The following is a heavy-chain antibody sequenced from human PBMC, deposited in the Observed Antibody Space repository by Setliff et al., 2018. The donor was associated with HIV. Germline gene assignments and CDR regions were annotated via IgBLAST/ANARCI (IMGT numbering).Heavy chain of an antibody. CDR2: IHNSGTT. D-gene: IGHD3-10*01. Sequence: SETLSLTCTVSGGPTTSGAYYWTWIRQVPGKGLEWIGYIHNSGTTYYKSSLKSRLTISLDTSNNQFSMKLRSVTAADTAVYYCAGDRKVRESGYTDVWGKGTTVTVSS. J-gene: IGHJ6*03. V-gene: IGHV4-31*03. CDR1: GGPTTSGAYY. CDR3: AGDRKVRESGYTDV.